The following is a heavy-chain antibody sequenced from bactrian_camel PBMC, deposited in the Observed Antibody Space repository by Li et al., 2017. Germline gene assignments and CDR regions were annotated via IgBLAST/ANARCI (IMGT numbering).Heavy chain of an antibody. Sequence: SGGGSVQARGSLRLSCEVSGRTFRNYCMGWFRQAPGKAREGIAVIDGDGDTAYAESMKDRFTISVDNAKNTLSLVMDHLKPEDSGTYYCAASGYCWGTTWADPSRYELWGQGTQVTVS. CDR2: IDGDGDT. V-gene: IGHV3S57*01. D-gene: IGHD5*01. J-gene: IGHJ4*01. CDR3: AASGYCWGTTWADPSRYEL. CDR1: GRTFRNYC.